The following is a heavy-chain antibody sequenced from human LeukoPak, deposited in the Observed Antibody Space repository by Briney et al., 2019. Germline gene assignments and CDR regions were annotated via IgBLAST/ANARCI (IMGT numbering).Heavy chain of an antibody. CDR2: INHSGST. CDR3: ARGGGDRGYYFDY. D-gene: IGHD2-21*02. J-gene: IGHJ4*02. V-gene: IGHV4-34*01. Sequence: KPSETLSITCAVYGGSFSGYYWSWIRQPPGKGLEWIGEINHSGSTNYNPSLKSRVTISVDTSKNQFSLKLSSVTAADTAVYYCARGGGDRGYYFDYWGQGTLVTVSS. CDR1: GGSFSGYY.